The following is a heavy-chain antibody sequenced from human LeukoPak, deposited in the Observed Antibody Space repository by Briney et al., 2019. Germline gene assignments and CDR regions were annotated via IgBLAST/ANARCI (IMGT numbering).Heavy chain of an antibody. Sequence: PGGSLRLSCAASGFTFSSYSMNWVRQAPGKGLERVSSISSSSSYIYYADSVKGRFTISRDNAKNSLYLQMNSLRAEDTAVYYCAKAANEWELLAGYFDYWGQGTLVTVSS. CDR3: AKAANEWELLAGYFDY. CDR1: GFTFSSYS. D-gene: IGHD1-26*01. J-gene: IGHJ4*02. CDR2: ISSSSSYI. V-gene: IGHV3-21*04.